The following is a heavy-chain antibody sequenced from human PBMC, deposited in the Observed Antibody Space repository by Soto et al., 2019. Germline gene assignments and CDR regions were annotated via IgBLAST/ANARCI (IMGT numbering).Heavy chain of an antibody. CDR2: SNAGNGNT. V-gene: IGHV1-3*01. J-gene: IGHJ4*02. D-gene: IGHD6-13*01. CDR1: GYTFTSYA. CDR3: ARVRSAWYSRKFDY. Sequence: QVQLGQSGAEVKKPGASVKVSCKASGYTFTSYAMHWVRQAPGQRLEWMGWSNAGNGNTKYSQKFQGRVTITRDTSASTAYMELSSLRSEDTAVYYCARVRSAWYSRKFDYWGQGTLVTVSS.